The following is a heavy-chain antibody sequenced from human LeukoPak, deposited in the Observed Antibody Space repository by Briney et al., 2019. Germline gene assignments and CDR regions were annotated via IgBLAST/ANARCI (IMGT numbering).Heavy chain of an antibody. Sequence: GGSLRLSCAASGFTFSSYAMSWVRQAPGKGLEWVSAISGSGGSTYYADSVKGRFTISRDNSKNTLYLQMNSPRAEDTAVYYCAKAFWGDSSGYYLPFDYWGQGTLVTVSS. CDR1: GFTFSSYA. CDR3: AKAFWGDSSGYYLPFDY. J-gene: IGHJ4*02. CDR2: ISGSGGST. V-gene: IGHV3-23*01. D-gene: IGHD3-22*01.